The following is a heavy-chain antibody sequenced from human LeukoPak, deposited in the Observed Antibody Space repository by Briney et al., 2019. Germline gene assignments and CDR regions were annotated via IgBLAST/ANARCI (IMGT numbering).Heavy chain of an antibody. CDR3: ARRVSGSGFGESNWFDP. CDR2: IFYAGST. D-gene: IGHD3-10*01. J-gene: IGHJ5*02. CDR1: GYSISSNHW. V-gene: IGHV4-28*01. Sequence: SDTLSLTCAVSGYSISSNHWWGWIRQPPGKGLEWIGYIFYAGSTYYNPSLKSRVTMSVDTSKNQFSLRLSSVTAVDTAVYYCARRVSGSGFGESNWFDPWGQGTLVTVPS.